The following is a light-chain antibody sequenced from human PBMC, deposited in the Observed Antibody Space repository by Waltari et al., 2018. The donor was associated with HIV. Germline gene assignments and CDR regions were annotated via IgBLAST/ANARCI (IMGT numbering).Light chain of an antibody. CDR3: CSYAGSYPVV. V-gene: IGLV2-11*01. Sequence: QSALTQPRSVSGSPGQSVTISCTGTSSDVGVYNFVSWYQQHPGKAPKLMIYDARKRPSGFPDRFSGSKSGNPASLTISGLQAEDEADYYCCSYAGSYPVVFGGGTKLTVL. CDR2: DAR. J-gene: IGLJ2*01. CDR1: SSDVGVYNF.